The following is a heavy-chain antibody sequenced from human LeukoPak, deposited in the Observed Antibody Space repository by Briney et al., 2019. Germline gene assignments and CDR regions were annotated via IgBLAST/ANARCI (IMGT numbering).Heavy chain of an antibody. CDR2: INTSGST. CDR3: ARRKAAAPFDY. CDR1: GDSIRSGNYY. Sequence: SETLSLTCTVSGDSIRSGNYYWSWIRQPAGKGLEWIGRINTSGSTNYNSSLKSRVTISVDTSKNQFSLKLSSVTAADTAVYYCARRKAAAPFDYWGQGTLVTVSS. J-gene: IGHJ4*02. V-gene: IGHV4-61*02. D-gene: IGHD6-13*01.